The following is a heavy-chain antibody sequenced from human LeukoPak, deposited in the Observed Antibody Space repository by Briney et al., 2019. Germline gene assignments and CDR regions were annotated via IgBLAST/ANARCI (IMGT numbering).Heavy chain of an antibody. CDR2: INPNSGGT. CDR1: GYTFIDYY. CDR3: ARDLPSTSYWELDY. J-gene: IGHJ4*02. Sequence: GASVKVSCKASGYTFIDYYIHWLRQAPGQGLEWRGRINPNSGGTDFPQNFAQRSQGRVTMSTDTSISTAYMELSGLRSDHTAVYYCARDLPSTSYWELDYWGQGTLVTVSS. V-gene: IGHV1-2*06. D-gene: IGHD2-8*02.